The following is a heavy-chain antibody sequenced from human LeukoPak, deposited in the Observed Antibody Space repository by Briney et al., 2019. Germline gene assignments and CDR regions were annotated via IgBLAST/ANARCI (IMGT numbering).Heavy chain of an antibody. V-gene: IGHV3-23*01. J-gene: IGHJ4*02. Sequence: GGSLRLSCAASGFTFSSYAMSWVRQAPGKGLEWVSAISGSGGSTYYADSVKGRSTISRDNAKNSLYLQMNSLRAEDTAVYYCARGMATIKPDYWGQGTLVTVSS. CDR2: ISGSGGST. CDR1: GFTFSSYA. D-gene: IGHD5-24*01. CDR3: ARGMATIKPDY.